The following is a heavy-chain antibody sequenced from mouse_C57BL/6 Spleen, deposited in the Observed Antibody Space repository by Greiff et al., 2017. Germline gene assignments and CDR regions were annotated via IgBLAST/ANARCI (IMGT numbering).Heavy chain of an antibody. V-gene: IGHV1-50*01. CDR3: ARRGVSFYYAMDY. CDR2: IDPSDSYT. Sequence: VQLQQPGAELVKPGASVKLSCKASGYTFTSYWMRWVKQRPGQGLEWIGEIDPSDSYTNYNQKFKGKATLTVDTSSSTAYMQLSSLTSEDSAVYYCARRGVSFYYAMDYWGQGTSVTVSS. J-gene: IGHJ4*01. D-gene: IGHD2-10*02. CDR1: GYTFTSYW.